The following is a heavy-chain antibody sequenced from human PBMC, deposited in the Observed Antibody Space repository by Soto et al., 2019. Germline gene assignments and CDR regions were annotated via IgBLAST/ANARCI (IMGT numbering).Heavy chain of an antibody. CDR1: GGSISSYY. Sequence: PSETLSLTCTVSGGSISSYYWSWIRQPPGKGLEWIGYIYYSGSTNYNPSLKSRVTISVDTSKNQFSLKLSSVTAADTAVYYGAREEYSSSIDYWGQGTLVTVSS. J-gene: IGHJ4*02. CDR2: IYYSGST. V-gene: IGHV4-59*01. CDR3: AREEYSSSIDY. D-gene: IGHD6-6*01.